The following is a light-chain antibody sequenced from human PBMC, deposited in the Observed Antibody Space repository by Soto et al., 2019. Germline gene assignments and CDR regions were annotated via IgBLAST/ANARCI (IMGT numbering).Light chain of an antibody. J-gene: IGKJ1*01. Sequence: DIQMTQSPSTLSASLGDRVTITCRASQSINTWLAWYQQKPGKAPNLLIYDASNLESGVPSRFRGSGSGTEFTLTISSLQPDDFESYYCQHYNSYSEAFGQGTKVDIK. CDR1: QSINTW. CDR3: QHYNSYSEA. CDR2: DAS. V-gene: IGKV1-5*01.